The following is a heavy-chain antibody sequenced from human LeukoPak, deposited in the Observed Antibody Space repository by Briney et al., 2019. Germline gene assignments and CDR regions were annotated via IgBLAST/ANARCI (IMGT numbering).Heavy chain of an antibody. V-gene: IGHV3-30-3*01. D-gene: IGHD3-10*01. CDR2: ISYDGNNK. J-gene: IGHJ4*02. Sequence: GGSLRLSCAASGFTFSNYAIHWVRQAPGKGLEWVAVISYDGNNKYYADSLKGRFTISRDNSKNTLYLQMNSLRAEDTAVYYCAKDRALLWFGELPNYFDYWGQGTLVTVSS. CDR3: AKDRALLWFGELPNYFDY. CDR1: GFTFSNYA.